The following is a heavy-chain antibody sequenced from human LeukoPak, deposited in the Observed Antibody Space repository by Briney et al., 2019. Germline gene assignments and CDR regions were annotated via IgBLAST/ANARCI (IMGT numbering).Heavy chain of an antibody. CDR1: GGSINSYY. D-gene: IGHD1-26*01. V-gene: IGHV4-59*01. J-gene: IGHJ4*02. CDR2: TYYSGST. CDR3: ARLFHPALSGNYPFDY. Sequence: ASETLSLTCTVSGGSINSYYWSWIRQPPGKGLEWIAYTYYSGSTSYNPSLKSRVTISVDTSKNQFSLKLNSVTAADTAMYYCARLFHPALSGNYPFDYWGQGTLVTVSS.